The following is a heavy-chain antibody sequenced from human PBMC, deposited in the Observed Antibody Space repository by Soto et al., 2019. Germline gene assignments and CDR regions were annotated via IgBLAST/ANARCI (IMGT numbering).Heavy chain of an antibody. V-gene: IGHV1-69*06. CDR1: GGTFTTNS. Sequence: QVQLVQSGAEVKKPGSSVKVSCKASGGTFTTNSLNWVRQAPGQGLEWMGGIIPVVGTTKYAQKYQDRVTITGDKSTNTAYMELSSLRSDGAAVYYCARGLLYATTDFDYWGQGTPDTVSS. D-gene: IGHD2-8*01. CDR3: ARGLLYATTDFDY. CDR2: IIPVVGTT. J-gene: IGHJ4*02.